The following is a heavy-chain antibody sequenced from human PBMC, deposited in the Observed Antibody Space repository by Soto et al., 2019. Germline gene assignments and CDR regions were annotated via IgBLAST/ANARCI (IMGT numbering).Heavy chain of an antibody. CDR2: ISWNSGSI. D-gene: IGHD3-10*01. CDR3: AKDMPDYYGSGSKAFDY. CDR1: GFTFDDYA. Sequence: EVQLVESGGGLVQPGRSLRLSCAASGFTFDDYAMHWVRQAPGKGLEWVSGISWNSGSIGYADSVKGRFTISRDNAKNSLYLQMNSLRAEDTALYYCAKDMPDYYGSGSKAFDYWGHGTLVTVSS. J-gene: IGHJ4*01. V-gene: IGHV3-9*01.